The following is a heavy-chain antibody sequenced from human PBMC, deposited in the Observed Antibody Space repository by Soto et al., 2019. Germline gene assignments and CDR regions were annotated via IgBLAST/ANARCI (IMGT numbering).Heavy chain of an antibody. CDR1: VYTFTSNG. D-gene: IGHD2-21*01. Sequence: ASWKVSCKASVYTFTSNGISWVRQAPVQGLEWMGWISADKGNTNYAQKVQGRVTMTRDTSTSTVYMELTSLRSEDTAVYYCARDIGGGDFIPGWFDPWGQGTLVTVSS. CDR2: ISADKGNT. CDR3: ARDIGGGDFIPGWFDP. J-gene: IGHJ5*02. V-gene: IGHV1-18*01.